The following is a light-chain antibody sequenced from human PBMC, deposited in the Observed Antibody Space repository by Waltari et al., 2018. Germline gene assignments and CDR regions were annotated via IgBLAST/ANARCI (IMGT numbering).Light chain of an antibody. J-gene: IGKJ3*01. CDR1: QGLGSF. V-gene: IGKV1-12*01. Sequence: DIQMTQSPSSVSASLGDIVTISCWASQGLGSFLAWYQQKPGQAPRLLIFAASSLHTGVPSRFSATWDGTHFSLTISNIQPEDFATYYCQQADSFPRTFGPGTKVEMK. CDR2: AAS. CDR3: QQADSFPRT.